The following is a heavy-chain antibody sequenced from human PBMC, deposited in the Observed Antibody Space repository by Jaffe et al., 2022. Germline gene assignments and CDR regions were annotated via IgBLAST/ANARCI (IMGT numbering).Heavy chain of an antibody. D-gene: IGHD2-2*01. CDR3: ASTPNPLSPRGRYCSSTSCYVRDV. V-gene: IGHV4-34*01. J-gene: IGHJ6*04. CDR1: GGSFSGYY. Sequence: QVQLQQWGAGLLKPSETLSLTCAVYGGSFSGYYWSWIRQPPGKGLEWIGEINHSGSTNYNPSLKSRVTISVDTSKNQFSLKLSSVTAADTAVYYCASTPNPLSPRGRYCSSTSCYVRDVWGKGTTVTVSS. CDR2: INHSGST.